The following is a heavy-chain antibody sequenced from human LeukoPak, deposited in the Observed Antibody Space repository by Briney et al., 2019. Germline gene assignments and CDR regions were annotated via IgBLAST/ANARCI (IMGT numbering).Heavy chain of an antibody. V-gene: IGHV1-69*13. CDR3: ARGGGYSYGYLYYFDY. D-gene: IGHD5-18*01. CDR1: GGTFSSYA. Sequence: SVKVSCKASGGTFSSYAISWVRQAPGQGLEWMGGIIPIFGTANYAQKFQGRVTITADESTSTAYMELSSLRSEDTAVYYCARGGGYSYGYLYYFDYWGQGTLVTVSS. CDR2: IIPIFGTA. J-gene: IGHJ4*02.